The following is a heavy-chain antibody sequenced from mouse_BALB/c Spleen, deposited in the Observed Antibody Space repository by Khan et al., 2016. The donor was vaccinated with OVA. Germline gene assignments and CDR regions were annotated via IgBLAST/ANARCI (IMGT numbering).Heavy chain of an antibody. Sequence: EVKLEESGGDLVKPGGSLKLSCAASGFTFSTYGMSCVRQAPDKRLEWVATVSTGGSYTYYPDSVKGRFTISRDNAKNTLYLQMSGLRSEDTAMFYCTRLAYYYDSEGFAYWGQGTLVTVSA. CDR2: VSTGGSYT. CDR3: TRLAYYYDSEGFAY. J-gene: IGHJ3*01. D-gene: IGHD1-1*01. CDR1: GFTFSTYG. V-gene: IGHV5-6*02.